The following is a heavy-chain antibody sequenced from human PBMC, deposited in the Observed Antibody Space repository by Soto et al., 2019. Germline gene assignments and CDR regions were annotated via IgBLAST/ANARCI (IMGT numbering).Heavy chain of an antibody. D-gene: IGHD6-19*01. J-gene: IGHJ5*02. V-gene: IGHV1-18*01. CDR3: ARDTTNQYSSGWPNWVDP. Sequence: ASVKVSCKASGYTFTSYGISWVRQAPGQGLEWMGWISAYNGNTNYAQKLQGRVTMTTDTSTSTAYMELRSLRSDDTAVYYCARDTTNQYSSGWPNWVDPWGQGTLVTVS. CDR1: GYTFTSYG. CDR2: ISAYNGNT.